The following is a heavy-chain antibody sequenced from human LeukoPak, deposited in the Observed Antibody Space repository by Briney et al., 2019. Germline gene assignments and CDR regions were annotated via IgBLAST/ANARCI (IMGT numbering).Heavy chain of an antibody. V-gene: IGHV3-33*06. CDR3: AKEGRLQFLDY. CDR1: GFTFSSYG. CDR2: IWYDGSNK. J-gene: IGHJ4*02. D-gene: IGHD5-24*01. Sequence: GGSLRLSCASSGFTFSSYGMHWVRQAPGKGLEWVAVIWYDGSNKYYADSVKGRFTISRDNSKNTLYLQVNSLGAEDTAVYYCAKEGRLQFLDYWGQGTLVTVSS.